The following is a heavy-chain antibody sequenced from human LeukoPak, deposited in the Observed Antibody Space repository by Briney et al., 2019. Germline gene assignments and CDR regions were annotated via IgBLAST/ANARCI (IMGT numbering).Heavy chain of an antibody. Sequence: SVKVSCKASGGTFSSYAISWVRQAPGQGLEWMGEIIPIFGTANYAQKFQGRVTITADESTSTAYMELSSLRSEDTAVYYCAREGARTRVGDYWGQGTLVTVSS. V-gene: IGHV1-69*13. CDR1: GGTFSSYA. CDR2: IIPIFGTA. D-gene: IGHD1-14*01. CDR3: AREGARTRVGDY. J-gene: IGHJ4*02.